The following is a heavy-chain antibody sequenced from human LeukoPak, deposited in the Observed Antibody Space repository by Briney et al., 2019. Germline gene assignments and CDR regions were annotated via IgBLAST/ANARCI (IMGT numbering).Heavy chain of an antibody. CDR2: IKLDGSET. J-gene: IGHJ3*02. D-gene: IGHD3-3*01. Sequence: GGSLRLSCAASGFTFSSFWMSWVRQAPGKGLEWVANIKLDGSETYYVDSVKGRFTISRDNAKNSLYLQMNSLRAEDTAVYYCARVSSPSTYYDFWSGPKLDAFDIWGQGTMVTVSS. V-gene: IGHV3-7*03. CDR3: ARVSSPSTYYDFWSGPKLDAFDI. CDR1: GFTFSSFW.